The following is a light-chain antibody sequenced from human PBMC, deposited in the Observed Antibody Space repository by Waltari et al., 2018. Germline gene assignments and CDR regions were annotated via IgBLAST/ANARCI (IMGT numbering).Light chain of an antibody. J-gene: IGLJ2*01. CDR1: DSNIAAGYA. V-gene: IGLV1-40*01. Sequence: QSVLTQPPSVSWAPGQRVTIACTGSDSNIAAGYAVPWYQQLPRTVPKLVIYDDINRPSGVPGRFSGSRSGTSASLAITGLQSEDEADYYCQSYDINMDRVFGGGTKLTVL. CDR2: DDI. CDR3: QSYDINMDRV.